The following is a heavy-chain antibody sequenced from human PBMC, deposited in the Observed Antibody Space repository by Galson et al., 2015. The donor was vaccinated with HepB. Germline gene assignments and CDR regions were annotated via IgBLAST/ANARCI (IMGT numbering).Heavy chain of an antibody. V-gene: IGHV3-74*01. D-gene: IGHD1-26*01. CDR2: INSDGSST. Sequence: SLRLSCAASGFTFSNYWMHWVRQAPGKGLVWVSRINSDGSSTSYADSVKGRFTISRDNAKNTLYLQMNSLRAGDTAVYYCARVGGSYSPLLYWGQGTLVTVSS. J-gene: IGHJ4*02. CDR1: GFTFSNYW. CDR3: ARVGGSYSPLLY.